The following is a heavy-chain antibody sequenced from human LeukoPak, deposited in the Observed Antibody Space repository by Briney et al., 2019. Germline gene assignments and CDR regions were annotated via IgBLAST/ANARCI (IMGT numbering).Heavy chain of an antibody. CDR3: ARDRYYYDSSGFNYFDY. CDR1: GFTFSSYA. J-gene: IGHJ4*02. D-gene: IGHD3-22*01. CDR2: ISYDGSNK. V-gene: IGHV3-30-3*01. Sequence: GGSLRLSCAASGFTFSSYAMHWVRQAPGKGLEWVAVISYDGSNKYYADSVKGRFTISRDNSKNTLYLQMNSLRAEDTAVYYCARDRYYYDSSGFNYFDYWGQGTLVTVSS.